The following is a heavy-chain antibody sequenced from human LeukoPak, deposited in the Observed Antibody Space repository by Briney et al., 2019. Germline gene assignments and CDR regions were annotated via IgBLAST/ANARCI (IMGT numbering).Heavy chain of an antibody. CDR2: ISSSSSYI. J-gene: IGHJ4*02. CDR1: GFTFSSYS. V-gene: IGHV3-21*01. D-gene: IGHD2-15*01. CDR3: ARAVGSNIPLY. Sequence: GGSLRLSCAASGFTFSSYSMNWVRQAPGKGLEWVSSISSSSSYIYYADSVKGRFTISRDNAKNSLYLQMSSLRADDTAVYYCARAVGSNIPLYWGQGTLVTVSS.